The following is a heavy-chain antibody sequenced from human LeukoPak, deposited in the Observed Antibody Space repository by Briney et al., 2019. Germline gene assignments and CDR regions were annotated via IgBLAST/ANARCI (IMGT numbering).Heavy chain of an antibody. CDR3: ARDRGGYDWDY. J-gene: IGHJ4*02. V-gene: IGHV4-59*01. D-gene: IGHD5-12*01. CDR1: GGSISSYY. CDR2: IYYSGST. Sequence: SEALSLTCTVSGGSISSYYWSWIRQPPGKGLEWIGYIYYSGSTNYNPSLKSRVTISVDTSKNQFSLKLSSVTAADTAVYYCARDRGGYDWDYSGQGTLVTVSS.